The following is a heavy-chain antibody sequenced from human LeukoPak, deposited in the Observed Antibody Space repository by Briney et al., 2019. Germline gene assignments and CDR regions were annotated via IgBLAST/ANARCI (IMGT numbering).Heavy chain of an antibody. D-gene: IGHD6-19*01. CDR1: GYTFTSYD. V-gene: IGHV1-8*01. Sequence: ASVKVSCKASGYTFTSYDINWVRQATGQGLEWMGWMNPNSGNTGYAQKFQGRVTMTRNTSISTAYMELSRLRSEDTDVYYCARGRIAVAIISVFDPWGQGTLVTVSS. J-gene: IGHJ5*02. CDR3: ARGRIAVAIISVFDP. CDR2: MNPNSGNT.